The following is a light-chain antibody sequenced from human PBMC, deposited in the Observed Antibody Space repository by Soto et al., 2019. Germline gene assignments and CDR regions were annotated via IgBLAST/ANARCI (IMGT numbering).Light chain of an antibody. V-gene: IGKV3-11*01. CDR3: QQRSNWPT. CDR2: DAS. CDR1: QSVSSY. Sequence: EIVMTQSPATLSVSPGERAILSCRASQSVSSYLAWYQHKPGQAPRLLIYDASNRATDIPARFSGSGSGTDFTLTISSLEPEDFAVYYCQQRSNWPTFGQGTKVDI. J-gene: IGKJ1*01.